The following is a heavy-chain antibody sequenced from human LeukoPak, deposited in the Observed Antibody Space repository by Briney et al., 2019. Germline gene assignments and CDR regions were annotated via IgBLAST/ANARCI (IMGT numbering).Heavy chain of an antibody. D-gene: IGHD2-8*01. V-gene: IGHV4-59*08. CDR1: GGSTSGYY. Sequence: SETLSLTCTVSGGSTSGYYWSWIRQPPGKGLEWIGYIYYSGSTNYSPSLKSRITISVDTSKNQFSLKLSSVTAADTAVYYCARHYVFVYGGSSFDYWGQGTLVTVSS. CDR2: IYYSGST. CDR3: ARHYVFVYGGSSFDY. J-gene: IGHJ4*02.